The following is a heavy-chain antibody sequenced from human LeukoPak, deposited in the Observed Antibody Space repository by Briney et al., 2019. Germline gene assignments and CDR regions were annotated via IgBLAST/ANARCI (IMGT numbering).Heavy chain of an antibody. Sequence: PGGSLRLSCAASGFTFSSYEMNWVRQAPGKGLEWVSYISSSGSTIYYADSVKGRFTISRDNAKNSLYLQMNSLRAEDTALYYCARIGGYCYGPGYWGQGTLVTVSS. CDR3: ARIGGYCYGPGY. V-gene: IGHV3-48*03. CDR1: GFTFSSYE. J-gene: IGHJ4*02. CDR2: ISSSGSTI. D-gene: IGHD5-18*01.